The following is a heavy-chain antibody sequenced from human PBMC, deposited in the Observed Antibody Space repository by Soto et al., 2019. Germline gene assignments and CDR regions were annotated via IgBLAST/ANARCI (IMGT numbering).Heavy chain of an antibody. CDR1: GGSISSGNSYA. V-gene: IGHV4-30-2*01. CDR3: ARAVAPYLGTWFDP. Sequence: QLQLQESGSGLVKPSQTLSLTCAVSGGSISSGNSYAWSWIRQPPGNRLEWIGSISHTGRTSYNPSLQGRVTMSVDKSKNQFSLKLSSVTAADMAVYYCARAVAPYLGTWFDPWVQGRLVIVSS. CDR2: ISHTGRT. J-gene: IGHJ5*02. D-gene: IGHD3-16*01.